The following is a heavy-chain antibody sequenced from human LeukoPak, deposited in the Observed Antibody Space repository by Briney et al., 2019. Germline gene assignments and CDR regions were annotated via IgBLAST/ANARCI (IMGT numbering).Heavy chain of an antibody. CDR3: TKLAVASADS. CDR2: ISPSGSTK. D-gene: IGHD6-19*01. Sequence: GGSLRLSCAASGFSFSSYEMNWVRQAPGKGLEWVSNISPSGSTKYYADSVKGRFTVSRDNAKNSLYLQMNSLSAGDTGVYYCTKLAVASADSWGQGTLVTVSS. J-gene: IGHJ4*02. V-gene: IGHV3-48*03. CDR1: GFSFSSYE.